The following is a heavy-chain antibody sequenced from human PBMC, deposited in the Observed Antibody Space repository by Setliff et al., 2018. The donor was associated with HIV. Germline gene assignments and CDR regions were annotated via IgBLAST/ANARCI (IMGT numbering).Heavy chain of an antibody. CDR2: INPGGGNT. V-gene: IGHV1-46*01. Sequence: ASVKVSCKASGYTFTNFYMHWVRQAPGQGLEWMGIINPGGGNTRYAQRFQGRVTMTTDTSTSTVYMELSSLRSEDTAVYYCARESGDYSDYSDWGQGTLVTVSS. CDR3: ARESGDYSDYSD. D-gene: IGHD4-17*01. CDR1: GYTFTNFY. J-gene: IGHJ4*02.